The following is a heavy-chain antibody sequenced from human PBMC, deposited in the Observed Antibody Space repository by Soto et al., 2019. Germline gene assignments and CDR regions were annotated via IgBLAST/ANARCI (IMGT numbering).Heavy chain of an antibody. Sequence: PGGSLRLSCAASGFTFSSYAMHWVRQAPGKGLEWVAVISYDGSNKYYADSVKGRFTISRDNSKNTLYLQMNSLRAEDTAVYYCASLVATIEGFDYWGQGTLVTVSS. V-gene: IGHV3-30-3*01. D-gene: IGHD5-12*01. J-gene: IGHJ4*02. CDR3: ASLVATIEGFDY. CDR1: GFTFSSYA. CDR2: ISYDGSNK.